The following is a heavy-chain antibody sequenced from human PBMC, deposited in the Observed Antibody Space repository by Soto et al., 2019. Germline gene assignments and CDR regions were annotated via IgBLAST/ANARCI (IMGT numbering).Heavy chain of an antibody. CDR1: GGSFSGYY. J-gene: IGHJ6*02. V-gene: IGHV4-34*01. CDR2: INHSGST. Sequence: PSETLSLTCAVYGGSFSGYYWSWIRQPPGKGLEWIGEINHSGSTNYSPSLKSRVTISVDTSTSQFSLKLSSVTAADTAVYYCARGPPYYYGMDVWGQGTAVTVS. CDR3: ARGPPYYYGMDV.